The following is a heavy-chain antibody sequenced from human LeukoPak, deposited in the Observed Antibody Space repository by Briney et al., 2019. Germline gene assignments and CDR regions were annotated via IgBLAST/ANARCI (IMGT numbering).Heavy chain of an antibody. D-gene: IGHD2-2*01. CDR2: IRSKAYGGTT. V-gene: IGHV3-49*04. Sequence: GGSLRLSCTAAGFTFGDYAMSWVRQAPGKGLEWVGFIRSKAYGGTTEYAASVKGRFSISRDDSKTIAYLQMNSLKTEDTAVYYCTRTLGYCSSTSCYAGGLDYWGQGTLVTVSS. CDR1: GFTFGDYA. J-gene: IGHJ4*02. CDR3: TRTLGYCSSTSCYAGGLDY.